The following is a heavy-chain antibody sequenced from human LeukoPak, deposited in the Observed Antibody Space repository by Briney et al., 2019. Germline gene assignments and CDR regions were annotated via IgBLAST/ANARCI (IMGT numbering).Heavy chain of an antibody. J-gene: IGHJ4*02. CDR3: ARDPLLYYYDSSGYHTESIIDY. V-gene: IGHV3-30-3*01. CDR2: ISYDGSNK. Sequence: GRSLRLSCAASGFTFSSYAMHWVRQAPGKGLEWVAVISYDGSNKYYADSVKGRFTISRDNSKNTLYLQMNSLRAEDTAVYYCARDPLLYYYDSSGYHTESIIDYWGQGTPVTVSS. D-gene: IGHD3-22*01. CDR1: GFTFSSYA.